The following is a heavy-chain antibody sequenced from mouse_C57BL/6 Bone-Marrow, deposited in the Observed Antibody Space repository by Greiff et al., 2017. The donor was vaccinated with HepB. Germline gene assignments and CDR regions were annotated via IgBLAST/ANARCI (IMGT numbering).Heavy chain of an antibody. CDR3: ARYGGEEFAY. CDR2: INPSSGYN. Sequence: VQLQESGAELARPGASVKMSCKASGYTFTSYTMHWVKQRPGQGLEWIGYINPSSGYNKYNQKFKDKATLTADKSSSTAYIQLSSLTSEDPAVYYCARYGGEEFAYCGQGTLVTVSA. D-gene: IGHD1-1*02. CDR1: GYTFTSYT. J-gene: IGHJ3*01. V-gene: IGHV1-4*01.